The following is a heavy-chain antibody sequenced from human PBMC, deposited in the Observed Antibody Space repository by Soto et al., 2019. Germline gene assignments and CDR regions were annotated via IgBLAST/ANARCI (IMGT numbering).Heavy chain of an antibody. V-gene: IGHV3-23*01. CDR3: AKDPFDYYDSSGYFDY. CDR2: IRGSGGST. J-gene: IGHJ4*02. Sequence: GGSLRLSGAASGFTFSSYAMSWVRQAPGKGLEWVSAIRGSGGSTYYAGSVKGRFSISRDNSKNTLYLQMNSLRAEDTAVYYCAKDPFDYYDSSGYFDYWGQGTLVTVSS. D-gene: IGHD3-22*01. CDR1: GFTFSSYA.